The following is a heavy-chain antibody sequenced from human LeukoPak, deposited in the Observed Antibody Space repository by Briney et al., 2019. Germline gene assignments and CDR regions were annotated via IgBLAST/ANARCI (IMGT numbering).Heavy chain of an antibody. D-gene: IGHD3-22*01. CDR2: MNPNSGNT. V-gene: IGHV1-8*03. CDR3: ARDRDYYDSSGYRYDAFDI. CDR1: GYTFTSYD. Sequence: ASVKVSCKASGYTFTSYDINWVRQATGQGLEWMGWMNPNSGNTGYAQKFQGRVTITRNTYISTAYMELRSLRSDDTAVYYCARDRDYYDSSGYRYDAFDIWGQGTMVTVSS. J-gene: IGHJ3*02.